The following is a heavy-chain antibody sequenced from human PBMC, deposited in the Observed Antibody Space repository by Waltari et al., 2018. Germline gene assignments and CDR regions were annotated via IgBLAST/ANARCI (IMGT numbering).Heavy chain of an antibody. CDR2: IYKSGST. D-gene: IGHD3-10*01. CDR1: GDSISRGSYY. CDR3: ARDRGPDVNEAMGLDY. J-gene: IGHJ4*02. Sequence: QVQLQESGPGLVKPSQTLSLTCTVSGDSISRGSYYWTWLRQPAGKGLEWIGHIYKSGSTNYNPSLKTRLSISMNKSNNQLSLTLKSVTAADTAVYYCARDRGPDVNEAMGLDYWGQGTRVTVSS. V-gene: IGHV4-61*02.